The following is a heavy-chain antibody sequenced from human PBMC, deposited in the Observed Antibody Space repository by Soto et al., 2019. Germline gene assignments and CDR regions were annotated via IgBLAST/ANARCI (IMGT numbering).Heavy chain of an antibody. Sequence: SVKVSCKASGFTFTSSAVQWVRQARGQRLEWIGWIVVGSGNTNYAQKFQERVTITRDMSTSTAYMELSSLRSEDTAVYYCAADGAYYYDSSGYPGDYGMDVWGQGTTVTVS. CDR1: GFTFTSSA. J-gene: IGHJ6*02. CDR2: IVVGSGNT. D-gene: IGHD3-22*01. V-gene: IGHV1-58*01. CDR3: AADGAYYYDSSGYPGDYGMDV.